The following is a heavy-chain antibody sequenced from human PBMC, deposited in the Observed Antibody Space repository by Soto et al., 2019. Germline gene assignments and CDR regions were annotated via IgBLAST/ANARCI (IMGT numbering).Heavy chain of an antibody. CDR3: ASGYYYDSSGYLLFDY. CDR1: GGTFSSYA. V-gene: IGHV1-69*13. D-gene: IGHD3-22*01. CDR2: IIPIFGTA. Sequence: SVKVSCKASGGTFSSYAISWVRQAPGQGLEWMGGIIPIFGTANYAQKFQGRVTITADESTSTAYMELSSLRSEDTAVYYCASGYYYDSSGYLLFDYWGQGTLVTVAS. J-gene: IGHJ4*02.